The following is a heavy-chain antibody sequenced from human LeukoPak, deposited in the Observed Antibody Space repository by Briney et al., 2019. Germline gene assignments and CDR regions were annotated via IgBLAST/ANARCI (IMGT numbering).Heavy chain of an antibody. J-gene: IGHJ4*02. CDR2: ISAYNGNT. CDR3: ARGYYDFSSGSHYFDY. Sequence: ASVKVSCKASGYTFTSYGISWVRQAPGQGLEWMGWISAYNGNTNYAQKLQGRVTMTTDTSTSTAYMELRSLRSDDTAVYYCARGYYDFSSGSHYFDYWGQGTLVTVSS. CDR1: GYTFTSYG. V-gene: IGHV1-18*01. D-gene: IGHD3-3*01.